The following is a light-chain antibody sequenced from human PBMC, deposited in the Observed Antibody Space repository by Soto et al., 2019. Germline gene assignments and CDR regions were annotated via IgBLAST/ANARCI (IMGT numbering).Light chain of an antibody. Sequence: QSALTQPASVSGSPGQSITISCTGTTSVVGGYNYVSWYQQHPGKAPKLMIYDVSNRPSGVSNRFSGSKSGNTASLTISGLQADDEADYYCSSYTSSSTVVFGGGTKLTVL. J-gene: IGLJ2*01. CDR2: DVS. CDR1: TSVVGGYNY. CDR3: SSYTSSSTVV. V-gene: IGLV2-14*01.